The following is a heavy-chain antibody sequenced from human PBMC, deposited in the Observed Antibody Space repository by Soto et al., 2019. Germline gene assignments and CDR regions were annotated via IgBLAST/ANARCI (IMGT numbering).Heavy chain of an antibody. CDR1: GYTFTSYA. D-gene: IGHD2-2*02. CDR3: ARGIVVVPAAIQGYYYYGMDV. CDR2: INAGNGNT. V-gene: IGHV1-3*01. J-gene: IGHJ6*02. Sequence: QVQLVQSGAEVKKPGASVKVSCKASGYTFTSYAMHWVRQAPGQRLEWMGWINAGNGNTKYSQKFQGRVTITRDTSASTAYMELSSLRSEDTAVYYCARGIVVVPAAIQGYYYYGMDVWGQGTTVTVSS.